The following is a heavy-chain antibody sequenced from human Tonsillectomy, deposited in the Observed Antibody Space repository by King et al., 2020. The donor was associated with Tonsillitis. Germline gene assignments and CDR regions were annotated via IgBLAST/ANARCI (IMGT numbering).Heavy chain of an antibody. CDR2: ISYDGSNK. CDR1: GFTFSSYG. Sequence: QLVQSGGGVVQPGRSLRLSCAASGFTFSSYGIHWVRQAPGKGLEWVAVISYDGSNKYYADSVKGRFTISRDNSKNRLYLQMNSLRAEDTAVYYCAKCPTKFYDSSGYWFGNWYFDLWGRGTLVTVSS. J-gene: IGHJ2*01. D-gene: IGHD3-22*01. V-gene: IGHV3-30*18. CDR3: AKCPTKFYDSSGYWFGNWYFDL.